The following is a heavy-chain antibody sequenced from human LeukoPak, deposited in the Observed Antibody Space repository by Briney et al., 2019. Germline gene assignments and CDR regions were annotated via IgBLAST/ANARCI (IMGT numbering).Heavy chain of an antibody. Sequence: GGSLRLSRAASGFTFSSYWMSWVRQAPGKGLEWVANIKQDGSEKYYVDSVKGRFTISRDNANNLLYLQMNSLRAEDTAVYYCARDVDYANPRHDYWGQGTLVTVSS. D-gene: IGHD4/OR15-4a*01. CDR2: IKQDGSEK. V-gene: IGHV3-7*01. J-gene: IGHJ4*02. CDR1: GFTFSSYW. CDR3: ARDVDYANPRHDY.